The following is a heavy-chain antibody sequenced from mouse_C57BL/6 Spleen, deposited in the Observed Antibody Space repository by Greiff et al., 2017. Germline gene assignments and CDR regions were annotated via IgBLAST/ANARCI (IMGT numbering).Heavy chain of an antibody. CDR3: TRSYGNDEAMDY. CDR1: GYTFTDYE. Sequence: QVQLKQSGAELVRPGASVTLSCKASGYTFTDYEMHWVKQTPVHGLEWIGAIDPETGGTAYNQKFKGKAILTADKASSTAYMELRSLTSGDSAVYYCTRSYGNDEAMDYWGQGTSGTVSS. D-gene: IGHD2-2*01. J-gene: IGHJ4*01. V-gene: IGHV1-15*01. CDR2: IDPETGGT.